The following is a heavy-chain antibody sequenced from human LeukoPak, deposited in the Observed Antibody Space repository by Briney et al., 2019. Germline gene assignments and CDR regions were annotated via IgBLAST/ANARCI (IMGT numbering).Heavy chain of an antibody. Sequence: SQTLSLTCTVSGDSISSYYWSWIRQPPGKGLEWIGYIYYTGRAEDNPSLRSRVTMTVDTSKNQVSLKLSSVTAADTAVYYCATHAGTDSSNWYYFDNWGQGTLVTVPS. CDR2: IYYTGRA. J-gene: IGHJ4*02. D-gene: IGHD6-13*01. CDR3: ATHAGTDSSNWYYFDN. CDR1: GDSISSYY. V-gene: IGHV4-59*08.